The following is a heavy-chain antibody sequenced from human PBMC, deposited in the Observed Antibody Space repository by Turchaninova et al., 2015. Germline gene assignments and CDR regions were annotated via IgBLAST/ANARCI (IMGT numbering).Heavy chain of an antibody. CDR3: ARNLAAAGTA. CDR2: VIPIFGTA. V-gene: IGHV1-69*01. J-gene: IGHJ5*02. CDR1: GGTFSSYA. D-gene: IGHD6-13*01. Sequence: QVQLVQSGAEVKKPGSSVKVSCKASGGTFSSYAISWVRQAPGQGLGWMGGVIPIFGTANYAHRFEGRATITANESTRTAYMELSRLRSEDTAVYYCARNLAAAGTAWGQGTLVTVSS.